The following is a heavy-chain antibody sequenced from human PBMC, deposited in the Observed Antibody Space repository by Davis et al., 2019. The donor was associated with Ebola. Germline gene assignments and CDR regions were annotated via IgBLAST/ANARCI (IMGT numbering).Heavy chain of an antibody. D-gene: IGHD3-22*01. V-gene: IGHV5-51*01. Sequence: GGSLRLSCKTSGYNFATYWIAWVRQTPAKGLEWMGIIYPGDSDTRYSPSFEGQVTISVDRSISTAYLQWSSLKASDTAMYYCAKQESLYGSSDYWGQGTLVTVSS. CDR3: AKQESLYGSSDY. CDR2: IYPGDSDT. CDR1: GYNFATYW. J-gene: IGHJ4*02.